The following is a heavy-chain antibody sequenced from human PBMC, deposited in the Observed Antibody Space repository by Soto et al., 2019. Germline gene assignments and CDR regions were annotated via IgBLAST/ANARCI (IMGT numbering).Heavy chain of an antibody. V-gene: IGHV3-23*01. Sequence: EVQLLESGGGLVQPGGSLRLSCAASGFTFSSYAMSWVRQAPGKGLEWVSAISGSGGSTYYADSVKGRFTISRDNSKNTLYLQMNSRRAEDTAVYYCAKFVTGTTKNEAYYYYYGMDVWGQGTTVTVSS. CDR3: AKFVTGTTKNEAYYYYYGMDV. CDR1: GFTFSSYA. D-gene: IGHD1-20*01. CDR2: ISGSGGST. J-gene: IGHJ6*02.